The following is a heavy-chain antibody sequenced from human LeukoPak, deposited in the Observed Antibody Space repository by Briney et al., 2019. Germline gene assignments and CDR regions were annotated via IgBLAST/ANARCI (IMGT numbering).Heavy chain of an antibody. CDR1: GFTFSSYA. D-gene: IGHD6-13*01. CDR2: ISYDGSNK. Sequence: PGGSLRLSCAASGFTFSSYAMHWVRQAPGKGLEWVAVISYDGSNKYYADSVKGRFTISRDNSKNTLYLQMNSLRAEDTAVYYCARNQGRGIAAAGTSYYGMDVWGQGTTVTVSS. J-gene: IGHJ6*02. V-gene: IGHV3-30-3*01. CDR3: ARNQGRGIAAAGTSYYGMDV.